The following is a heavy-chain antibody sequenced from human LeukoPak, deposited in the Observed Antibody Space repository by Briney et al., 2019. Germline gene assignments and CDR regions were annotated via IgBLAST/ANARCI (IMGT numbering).Heavy chain of an antibody. Sequence: SETLSLTCTVSGGSLSSGDYYWSSSRQPPGKGLEWIGYIYYSGSTYYNPSLKSRVTISVDTSKNQFSLKLSSVTAADTAVYYCARGGEPTDYWGQGTLVTVSS. CDR3: ARGGEPTDY. CDR1: GGSLSSGDYY. J-gene: IGHJ4*02. D-gene: IGHD1-14*01. V-gene: IGHV4-30-4*01. CDR2: IYYSGST.